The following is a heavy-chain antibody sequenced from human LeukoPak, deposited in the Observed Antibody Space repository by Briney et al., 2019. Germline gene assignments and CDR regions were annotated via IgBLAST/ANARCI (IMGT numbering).Heavy chain of an antibody. CDR3: ARANFLYCSSSTCLFDY. J-gene: IGHJ4*02. Sequence: ASVQVSCKASGYTFTDYYMHWVRQAPGQGFEWMGWINPNDGDTNYAQKFQGRDTMTRDTSISTAHMEVSRLRSDDTAVYYCARANFLYCSSSTCLFDYWGQGTLVTVSS. CDR2: INPNDGDT. CDR1: GYTFTDYY. V-gene: IGHV1-2*02. D-gene: IGHD2-2*01.